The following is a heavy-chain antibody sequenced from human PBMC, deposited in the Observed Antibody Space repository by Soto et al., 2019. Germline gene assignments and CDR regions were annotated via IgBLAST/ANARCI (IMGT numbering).Heavy chain of an antibody. D-gene: IGHD3-16*01. CDR2: ISSSGSTT. CDR3: AREFPYYVSSDSYLDY. J-gene: IGHJ4*02. CDR1: GFTFSDYY. V-gene: IGHV3-11*04. Sequence: PGGSLRLSCAASGFTFSDYYMSWIRQAPGKGLEWVSYISSSGSTTWYADSVKGRFTISRDNAKNSLSLQMNSLTPEDTAVYYCAREFPYYVSSDSYLDYWGQGALVTVSS.